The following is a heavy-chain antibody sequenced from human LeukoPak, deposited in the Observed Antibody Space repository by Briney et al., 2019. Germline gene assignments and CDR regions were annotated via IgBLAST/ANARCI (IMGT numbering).Heavy chain of an antibody. V-gene: IGHV3-23*01. Sequence: GGSLRLSCAASGFTFSSFAMSWVRQAPGKGLEWVSAISGSGDSTYYADSVKGRFTISRDNSKNTLNLQMNSLRAEDTAVYYCPKDLEMATISYFDYWGQGTLVTVSS. CDR3: PKDLEMATISYFDY. J-gene: IGHJ4*02. D-gene: IGHD5-24*01. CDR2: ISGSGDST. CDR1: GFTFSSFA.